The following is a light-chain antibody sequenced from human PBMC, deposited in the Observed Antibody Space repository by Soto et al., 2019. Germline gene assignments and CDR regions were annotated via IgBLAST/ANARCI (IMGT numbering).Light chain of an antibody. CDR1: QSLLHSNGYNY. Sequence: DIVMTQSPLSLPVTPGEPASISCRPSQSLLHSNGYNYLDWYLQKPGQSPQLLIYLGSNRASGVPDRFSGSGSGTDFTLKISRVGAEDVGVYYCMQALQTPRTFGPGTKVDIK. CDR2: LGS. CDR3: MQALQTPRT. J-gene: IGKJ3*01. V-gene: IGKV2-28*01.